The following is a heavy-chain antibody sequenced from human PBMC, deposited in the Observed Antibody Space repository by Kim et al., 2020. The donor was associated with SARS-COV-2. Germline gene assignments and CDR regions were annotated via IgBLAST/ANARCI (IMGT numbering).Heavy chain of an antibody. CDR2: INSDGSST. CDR1: GFTFSSYW. V-gene: IGHV3-74*01. J-gene: IGHJ4*02. CDR3: ARGGAYYYGSGSLGGY. D-gene: IGHD3-10*01. Sequence: GGSLRLSCAASGFTFSSYWMHWVRQAPGKGLVWVSRINSDGSSTSYADSVKGRFTISRDNAKNTLYLEMNSLRAEDTAVYYCARGGAYYYGSGSLGGYWGQGTLVTVSS.